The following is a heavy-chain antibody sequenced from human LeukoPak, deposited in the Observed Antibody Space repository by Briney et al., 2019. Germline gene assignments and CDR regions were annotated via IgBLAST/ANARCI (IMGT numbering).Heavy chain of an antibody. J-gene: IGHJ4*02. CDR2: IRYDGSNK. CDR1: GFTFSSYG. CDR3: ARDDYYYDSSGIND. D-gene: IGHD3-22*01. Sequence: PGGSLGLSCAASGFTFSSYGMHWVRQAPGKGLEWVAFIRYDGSNKYYADSVKGRFTISRDNSKNTLYLQMNSLRAEDTAVYYCARDDYYYDSSGINDWGQGTLVTVSS. V-gene: IGHV3-30*02.